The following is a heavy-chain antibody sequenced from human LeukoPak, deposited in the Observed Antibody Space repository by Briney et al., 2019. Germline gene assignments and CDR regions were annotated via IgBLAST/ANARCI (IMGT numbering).Heavy chain of an antibody. CDR1: GGSFSGYY. D-gene: IGHD6-19*01. CDR2: INHSGST. Sequence: SETLSLTCAVYGGSFSGYYWSWIRQPPGKGLEWIGEINHSGSTNYNPSLKSRVTISVDTSKNQFSLKLSSVTAADTAVYYCAGRAVAGTIIDYWGQGTLVTVSS. V-gene: IGHV4-34*01. J-gene: IGHJ4*02. CDR3: AGRAVAGTIIDY.